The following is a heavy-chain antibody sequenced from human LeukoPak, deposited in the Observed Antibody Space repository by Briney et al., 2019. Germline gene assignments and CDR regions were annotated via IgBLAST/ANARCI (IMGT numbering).Heavy chain of an antibody. CDR2: FDPEDGET. D-gene: IGHD1-26*01. CDR1: GYTLTELS. Sequence: ASVKVSCKVSGYTLTELSMHWVRQAPGKRLEWMGGFDPEDGETIYAQKFQGRVTMTEDTSTDTAYMELSSLRSEDTAVYYCATDPRGSYGSDYWGQGTLVTVSS. J-gene: IGHJ4*02. CDR3: ATDPRGSYGSDY. V-gene: IGHV1-24*01.